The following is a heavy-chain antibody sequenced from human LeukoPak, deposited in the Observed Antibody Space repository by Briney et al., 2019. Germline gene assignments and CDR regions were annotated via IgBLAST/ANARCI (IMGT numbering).Heavy chain of an antibody. CDR2: INSDGSST. CDR1: GFTFSSYW. V-gene: IGHV3-74*01. J-gene: IGHJ4*02. D-gene: IGHD6-13*01. CDR3: ARGGYSSSWYPHPLY. Sequence: GGSLRPSCAASGFTFSSYWMHWVRQAPGKGLVWVSRINSDGSSTSYADSVKGRFTISRDNAKNTLHLQMNSLRAEDTAVYYCARGGYSSSWYPHPLYWGQGTLVTVSS.